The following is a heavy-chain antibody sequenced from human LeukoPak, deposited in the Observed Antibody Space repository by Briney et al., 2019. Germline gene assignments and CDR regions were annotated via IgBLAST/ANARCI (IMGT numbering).Heavy chain of an antibody. CDR1: GFTFSSYG. V-gene: IGHV3-30*18. CDR2: ISYDGSNK. Sequence: GRSLRLSCAASGFTFSSYGMHWVRQAPGKGLEWVAVISYDGSNKYYADSVKGRFTISRDNSKNTLYLQMNSLRAEDTAVYYCAKVCDPSSGYIVVVTALWYGMDVWGRGTTVTVSS. J-gene: IGHJ6*02. D-gene: IGHD2-21*02. CDR3: AKVCDPSSGYIVVVTALWYGMDV.